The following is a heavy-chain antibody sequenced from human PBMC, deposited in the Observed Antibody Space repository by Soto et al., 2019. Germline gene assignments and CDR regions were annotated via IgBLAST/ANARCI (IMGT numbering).Heavy chain of an antibody. CDR1: GGSISSSTYY. CDR2: VYYLGGT. D-gene: IGHD3-16*02. CDR3: ARSLSSDFNWFDP. Sequence: SETLSLTCTVSGGSISSSTYYWGWIRQPPGKGLEWIGSVYYLGGTYYNPSLESRVTISVDTSRTQFYLKVNSVTAADTALYFCARSLSSDFNWFDPWGQGTLVTVSS. J-gene: IGHJ5*02. V-gene: IGHV4-39*01.